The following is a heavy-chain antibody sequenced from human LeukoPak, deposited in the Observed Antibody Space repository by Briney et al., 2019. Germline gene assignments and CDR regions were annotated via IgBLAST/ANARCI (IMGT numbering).Heavy chain of an antibody. CDR1: GGSFSGYY. CDR2: INHSGST. V-gene: IGHV4-34*01. J-gene: IGHJ4*02. D-gene: IGHD6-19*01. Sequence: SETLSLTCAVYGGSFSGYYWSWIRQPPGKGLEWIGEINHSGSTNYNPSLKSRVTISVDTSKNQFSLKLSSVTAADTAVYYCARFGQWLVPAFDYWGQGTLVTVSS. CDR3: ARFGQWLVPAFDY.